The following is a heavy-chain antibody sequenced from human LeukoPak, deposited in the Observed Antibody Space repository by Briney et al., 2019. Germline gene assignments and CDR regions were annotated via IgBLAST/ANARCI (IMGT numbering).Heavy chain of an antibody. V-gene: IGHV4-4*02. CDR2: IYHSGST. Sequence: PSGTLSLTCAVSGGSLSSSNWWSWVRQPPGKGLEWIGEIYHSGSTNYNPSLKSRVTISVDTSKNQFSLKLSSVTAADTAVYYCARGPDILTGSTLFPDYWGQGTLVTVSS. CDR1: GGSLSSSNW. J-gene: IGHJ4*02. CDR3: ARGPDILTGSTLFPDY. D-gene: IGHD3-9*01.